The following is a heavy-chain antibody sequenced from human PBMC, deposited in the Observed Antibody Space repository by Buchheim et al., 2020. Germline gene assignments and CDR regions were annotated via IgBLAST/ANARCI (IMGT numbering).Heavy chain of an antibody. J-gene: IGHJ5*02. CDR2: ISGSGAAT. CDR1: GLTFGSYT. D-gene: IGHD1-26*01. CDR3: ANPFSAGAIELVGT. Sequence: LESGGGLVQPGGSLRLSCAASGLTFGSYTMNWVRQAPGKGLEWVSAISGSGAATYYADSVKGRFTIPPDNSKKELYYQMDGLRAEDTAVYYCANPFSAGAIELVGTWGQGTL. V-gene: IGHV3-23*01.